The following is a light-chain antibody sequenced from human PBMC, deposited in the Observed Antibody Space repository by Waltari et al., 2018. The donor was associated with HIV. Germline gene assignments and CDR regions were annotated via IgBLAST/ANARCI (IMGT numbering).Light chain of an antibody. CDR1: QSVSSSY. CDR3: QQYGSSPFT. J-gene: IGKJ3*01. V-gene: IGKV3-20*01. Sequence: EIVLMQSPGTLSLSPGERATLSCRASQSVSSSYLAWYQQKPGQAPRLLIYGASSRATGIPDRFSGSGSGTGFTLTISRLEPEDFAVYYCQQYGSSPFTFGPGTKVDIK. CDR2: GAS.